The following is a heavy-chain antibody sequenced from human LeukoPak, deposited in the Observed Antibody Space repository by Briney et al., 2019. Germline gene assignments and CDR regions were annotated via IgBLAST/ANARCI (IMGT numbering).Heavy chain of an antibody. Sequence: ASVKVSCKASGGTFTTYAINWVRQAPGQGLEWMGWINPNSGGTNYAQKFQGRVTMTRDTSISTAYMELSRLRSDDTAVYYCARDLSVVVVAANYWGQGTLVTVSS. D-gene: IGHD2-15*01. CDR1: GGTFTTYA. CDR3: ARDLSVVVVAANY. J-gene: IGHJ4*02. V-gene: IGHV1-2*02. CDR2: INPNSGGT.